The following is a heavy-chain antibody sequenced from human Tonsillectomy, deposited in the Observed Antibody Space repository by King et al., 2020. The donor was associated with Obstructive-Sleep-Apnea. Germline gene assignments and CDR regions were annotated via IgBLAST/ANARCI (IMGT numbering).Heavy chain of an antibody. CDR3: TRVPEGNWFDP. CDR1: GFTFSGSA. J-gene: IGHJ5*02. V-gene: IGHV3-73*02. Sequence: VQLVESGGGLVQPGGSLKLSCAASGFTFSGSAMHWVRQASGKGLEWVGCIRSKANSCATAFVASGKGRFTIARDDSKNTADLQMNSLKTEDTAVYCCTRVPEGNWFDPWGQGTLVTVSS. CDR2: IRSKANSCAT.